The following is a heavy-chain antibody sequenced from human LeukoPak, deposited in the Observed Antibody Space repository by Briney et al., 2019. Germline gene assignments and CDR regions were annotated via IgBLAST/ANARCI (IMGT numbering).Heavy chain of an antibody. CDR1: GFTFSDYY. D-gene: IGHD2-21*02. CDR2: ISSSGSTI. J-gene: IGHJ4*02. CDR3: ARDRGGYCGGDCYSGYFDY. Sequence: PGGSLRLSCAASGFTFSDYYMSWIRQAPGRGLEWVSYISSSGSTIYYADSVKGRFTISRDNAKNSLYLQMNSLRAEDTAVYYCARDRGGYCGGDCYSGYFDYWGQGTLVTVSS. V-gene: IGHV3-11*01.